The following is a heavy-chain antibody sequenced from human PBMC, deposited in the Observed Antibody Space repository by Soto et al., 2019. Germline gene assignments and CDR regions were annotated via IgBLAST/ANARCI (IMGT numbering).Heavy chain of an antibody. V-gene: IGHV3-15*07. D-gene: IGHD5-18*01. Sequence: EVQLVESGGGLVKPGGSLRLSCAASGFTFSSAWMNWVRQAPGKGLEWVGRIGRKTDGATTDYAAPVKGRFTISRDDSKNTLYLQMNSLETEDTAVYYCIRYNNGWYWGQGTLVTVSS. J-gene: IGHJ4*02. CDR1: GFTFSSAW. CDR2: IGRKTDGATT. CDR3: IRYNNGWY.